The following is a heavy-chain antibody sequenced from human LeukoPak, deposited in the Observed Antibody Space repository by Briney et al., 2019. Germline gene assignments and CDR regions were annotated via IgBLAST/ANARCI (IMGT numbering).Heavy chain of an antibody. CDR3: ARGGGLLFSVVTAGYYFDY. V-gene: IGHV3-33*01. D-gene: IGHD2-21*02. J-gene: IGHJ4*02. CDR2: IWYDGSNK. Sequence: PGRSLRLPCAASGFTFSSYGMHWVRQAPGKGLEWVAVIWYDGSNKYYADSVKGRFTISRDNSKNTLYLQMNSLRAEDTAVYYCARGGGLLFSVVTAGYYFDYWGQGTLVTVSS. CDR1: GFTFSSYG.